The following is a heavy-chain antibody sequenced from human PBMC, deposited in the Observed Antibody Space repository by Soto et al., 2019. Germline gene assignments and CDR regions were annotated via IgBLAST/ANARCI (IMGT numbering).Heavy chain of an antibody. CDR3: TGITSFIGIAV. J-gene: IGHJ6*02. CDR1: GDSVSSNSAA. D-gene: IGHD3-10*01. CDR2: TYYRSKWNN. Sequence: PSQTLSLPCAISGDSVSSNSAAWNWIRQSPSRGLEWLGRTYYRSKWNNDYALSVKGRITINPAPPKYQFSLHMYSMNPXDTAVEYCTGITSFIGIAVWGQXSPVTVSS. V-gene: IGHV6-1*01.